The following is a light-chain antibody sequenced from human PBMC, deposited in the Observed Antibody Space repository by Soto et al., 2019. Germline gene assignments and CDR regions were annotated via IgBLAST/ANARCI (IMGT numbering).Light chain of an antibody. Sequence: EILLTQSPGTLSLSPGERATLSCRASQSVTSTYLAWYQQRPGQAPKLTMYGASTRATVFPDRFSGSGSGTDFTLTISSLESEDVAVYYWHHYDAAPSGFSFCPGTEVEIK. J-gene: IGKJ3*01. V-gene: IGKV3-20*01. CDR3: HHYDAAPSGFS. CDR1: QSVTSTY. CDR2: GAS.